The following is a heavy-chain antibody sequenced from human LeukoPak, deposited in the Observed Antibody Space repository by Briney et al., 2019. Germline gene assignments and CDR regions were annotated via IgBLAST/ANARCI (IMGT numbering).Heavy chain of an antibody. D-gene: IGHD6-13*01. J-gene: IGHJ4*02. CDR3: ARSYSSSWYDY. V-gene: IGHV4-61*02. Sequence: SETLSLNCTVSGGSISSGSYYWSWIRQPAGKGLEWIGRIYTSGSTNYNPSLKSRVTISVDTSKNQFSLKLSSVTAADTAVYYCARSYSSSWYDYWGQGTLVTVSS. CDR1: GGSISSGSYY. CDR2: IYTSGST.